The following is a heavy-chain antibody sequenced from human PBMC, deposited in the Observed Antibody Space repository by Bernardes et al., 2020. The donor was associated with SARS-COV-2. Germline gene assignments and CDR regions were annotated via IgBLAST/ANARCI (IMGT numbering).Heavy chain of an antibody. J-gene: IGHJ4*02. CDR1: GFTFSDYY. Sequence: GGSLRLSCAASGFTFSDYYMSWIRQAPGKGMEWGSYISSSGSTIYYADSVKGRFTISRDNAKNSLYLQMNSLKAEDTAVYYCARDSRRAAFDYWRQGTLVTVSS. D-gene: IGHD6-25*01. CDR2: ISSSGSTI. CDR3: ARDSRRAAFDY. V-gene: IGHV3-11*01.